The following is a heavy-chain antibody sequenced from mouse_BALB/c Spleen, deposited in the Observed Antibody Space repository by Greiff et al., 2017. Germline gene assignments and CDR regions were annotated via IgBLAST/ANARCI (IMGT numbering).Heavy chain of an antibody. CDR1: GFTFSSYA. CDR3: ARQGAITGTGAMDY. Sequence: EVHLVESGGGLVKPGGSLKLSCAASGFTFSSYAMSWVRQTPEKRLEWVATISSGGSYTYYPDSVKGRFTISRDNAKNTLYLQMSSLRSEDTAMYYCARQGAITGTGAMDYWGQGTSVTVSS. D-gene: IGHD4-1*01. V-gene: IGHV5-9-3*01. J-gene: IGHJ4*01. CDR2: ISSGGSYT.